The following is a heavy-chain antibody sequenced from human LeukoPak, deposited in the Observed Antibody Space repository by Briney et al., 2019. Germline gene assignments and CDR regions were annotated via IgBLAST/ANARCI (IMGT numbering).Heavy chain of an antibody. Sequence: SETLSLTCTVSGGSISSSSYYWGWIRQPPGKGLEWIGSIYYSGSPYYNPSLKSRVTISVDTSKNQCPLKLSSVTAADTAVYYCARDSPRYCSGGSCYYYYMDVWGKGTTVTVSS. D-gene: IGHD2-15*01. CDR2: IYYSGSP. V-gene: IGHV4-39*02. CDR3: ARDSPRYCSGGSCYYYYMDV. J-gene: IGHJ6*03. CDR1: GGSISSSSYY.